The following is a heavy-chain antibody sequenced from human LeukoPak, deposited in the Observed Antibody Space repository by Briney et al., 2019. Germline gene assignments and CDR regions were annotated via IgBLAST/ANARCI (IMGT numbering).Heavy chain of an antibody. CDR3: AELGITMIGGV. CDR2: ASTDEISQ. V-gene: IGHV3-30*18. D-gene: IGHD3-10*02. J-gene: IGHJ6*04. Sequence: PGGSLRLSCVFSGFPFKNHGMHWVRQAPGKGLEWLAVASTDEISQMYADSVKGRFVISRDTSRNTLNLQINNLTPEDTAVYYCAELGITMIGGVWGKGTTVTISS. CDR1: GFPFKNHG.